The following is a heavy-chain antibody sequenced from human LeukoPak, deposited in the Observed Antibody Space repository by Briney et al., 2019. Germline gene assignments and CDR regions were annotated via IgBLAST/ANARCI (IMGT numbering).Heavy chain of an antibody. V-gene: IGHV3-73*01. J-gene: IGHJ6*03. CDR3: TRVISIAAAGDYYYYMDV. CDR2: IRSKANSYAT. D-gene: IGHD6-13*01. Sequence: GGSLRLSCAASGFTFSGSAMHWVRQASGKGLEWVGRIRSKANSYATAYAASVEGRFTISRDDSKNTAYLQMNSLKTEDTAVYYCTRVISIAAAGDYYYYMDVWGKGTTVTVSS. CDR1: GFTFSGSA.